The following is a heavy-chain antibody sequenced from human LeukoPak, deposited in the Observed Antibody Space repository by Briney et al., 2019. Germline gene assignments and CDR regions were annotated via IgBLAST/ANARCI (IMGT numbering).Heavy chain of an antibody. CDR3: ARGGQAVPGQRFDY. D-gene: IGHD6-19*01. J-gene: IGHJ4*02. CDR1: GYRFSNFW. V-gene: IGHV5-51*01. Sequence: GESLKISCKSSGYRFSNFWIAWVRQMPGKGLEWMGIIHPSNSKTRYSPSFEDEVTISADKSISTVYLQWSSPKTSDSAIYYCARGGQAVPGQRFDYWGQGALVTVS. CDR2: IHPSNSKT.